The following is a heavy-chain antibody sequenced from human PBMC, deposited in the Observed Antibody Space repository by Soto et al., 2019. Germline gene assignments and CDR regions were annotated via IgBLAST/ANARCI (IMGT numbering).Heavy chain of an antibody. Sequence: ASVKVSCKSSGYTFTSYGISLARQAPGQGLEWMGWISAYNGNTNYAQKLQGRVTMTTDTSTSTAYMELRSLRSDDTAVYYCARDLKGGGNFDHWGQGTLVTVSS. CDR3: ARDLKGGGNFDH. V-gene: IGHV1-18*01. CDR2: ISAYNGNT. D-gene: IGHD2-15*01. J-gene: IGHJ4*02. CDR1: GYTFTSYG.